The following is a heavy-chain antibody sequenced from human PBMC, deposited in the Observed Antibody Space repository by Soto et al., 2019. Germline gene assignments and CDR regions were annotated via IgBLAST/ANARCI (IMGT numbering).Heavy chain of an antibody. Sequence: GASVKVSCKVSGYTLTELSMHWVRQAPGKGLEWMGGFDPEDGETIYAQKFQGRVTMIEDTSTDTAYMELSSLRSEDTAVYYCATVITIFGVVPGAFDIWGQGTMVTVSS. CDR3: ATVITIFGVVPGAFDI. D-gene: IGHD3-3*01. J-gene: IGHJ3*02. CDR1: GYTLTELS. V-gene: IGHV1-24*01. CDR2: FDPEDGET.